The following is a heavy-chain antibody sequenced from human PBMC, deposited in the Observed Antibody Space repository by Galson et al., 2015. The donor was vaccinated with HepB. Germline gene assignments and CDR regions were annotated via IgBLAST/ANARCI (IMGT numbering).Heavy chain of an antibody. J-gene: IGHJ1*01. D-gene: IGHD6-6*01. CDR3: VRGGHAARLQN. Sequence: SEPLSLTCVVSDGSFSGFYWTWIRQPPGKGLEHIGEIALGGNTNYSPSLKSRVTMSVDASHNLFSLKLSSVTAADTAIYYCVRGGHAARLQNWGQGTLVTVSS. CDR2: IALGGNT. CDR1: DGSFSGFY. V-gene: IGHV4-34*01.